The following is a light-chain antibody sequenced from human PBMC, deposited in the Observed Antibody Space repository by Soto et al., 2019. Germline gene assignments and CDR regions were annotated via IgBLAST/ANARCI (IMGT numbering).Light chain of an antibody. CDR2: EVN. CDR1: SSDVGGHNY. Sequence: QSALTQPASVSGSPGQSITISCTGTSSDVGGHNYVSWYQQHPGKAHKNMIYEVNNGPSGVSDRFSGSKSGNTASLTISGLQAEDEAYYYCSSFTNSGTVVFGGGTQLTVL. CDR3: SSFTNSGTVV. J-gene: IGLJ2*01. V-gene: IGLV2-14*01.